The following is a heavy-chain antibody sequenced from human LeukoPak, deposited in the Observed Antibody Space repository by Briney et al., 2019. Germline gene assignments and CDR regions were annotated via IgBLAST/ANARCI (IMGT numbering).Heavy chain of an antibody. D-gene: IGHD3-16*01. V-gene: IGHV3-11*06. CDR3: ARASPYASYDY. CDR1: GLTFSDYY. Sequence: GGSLRLSCAASGLTFSDYYMSWIRQAPGKGLGWVSYSSSSSSYTNYADSVKGRFTISRDNAKNSLYLQMNSLRAEDTAVYYCARASPYASYDYWGQGTLVTVSS. CDR2: SSSSSSYT. J-gene: IGHJ4*02.